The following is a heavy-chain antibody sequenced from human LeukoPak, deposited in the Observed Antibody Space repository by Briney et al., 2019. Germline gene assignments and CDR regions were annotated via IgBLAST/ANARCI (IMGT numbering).Heavy chain of an antibody. CDR1: GFTFSSYA. Sequence: PGGSLRLSCAASGFTFSSYAMSWVRQAPGKGLEWVSAISGSGGSTYYADSVKGRFTISRDNSKNTLYLQMNGLRAEDTAVYYCAKATMIVVVIPDYWGQGTLVTVSS. J-gene: IGHJ4*02. CDR3: AKATMIVVVIPDY. D-gene: IGHD3-22*01. V-gene: IGHV3-23*01. CDR2: ISGSGGST.